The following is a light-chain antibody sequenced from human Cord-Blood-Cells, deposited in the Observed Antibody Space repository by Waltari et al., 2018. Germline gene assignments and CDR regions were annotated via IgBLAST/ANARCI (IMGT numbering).Light chain of an antibody. CDR1: SSNIGAGYD. Sequence: QSVLTQPPSVSGAPGQRVTISSTGSSSNIGAGYDVHWYQQLPGTAPKLLIYGNSNRPSGVPDRFSGSKSGTSASLAITGLQAEDEADYYCQSYDSSLSARHWVFGGGTKLTVL. J-gene: IGLJ3*02. V-gene: IGLV1-40*01. CDR3: QSYDSSLSARHWV. CDR2: GNS.